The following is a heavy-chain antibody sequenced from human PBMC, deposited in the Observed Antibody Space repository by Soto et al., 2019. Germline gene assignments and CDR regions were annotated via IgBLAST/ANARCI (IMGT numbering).Heavy chain of an antibody. D-gene: IGHD4-17*01. CDR2: IYHRGST. V-gene: IGHV4-30-2*01. CDR3: ARGPSYSGGYYYGMDV. Sequence: QLQLQESGSGLVKPSQTLSLTCAVSGASISSGGYSWGWIRQRPGKGLEWIGYIYHRGSTNYNPSLESRVTISVDMSKNQFSLKLSSVTAADTAVYYCARGPSYSGGYYYGMDVWGQGTTVTVSS. J-gene: IGHJ6*02. CDR1: GASISSGGYS.